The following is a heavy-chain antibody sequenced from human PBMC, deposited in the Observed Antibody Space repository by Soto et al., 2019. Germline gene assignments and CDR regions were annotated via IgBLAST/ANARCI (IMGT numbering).Heavy chain of an antibody. J-gene: IGHJ6*02. CDR2: IYYSGST. V-gene: IGHV4-59*01. D-gene: IGHD3-10*01. CDR1: GASISPYY. Sequence: SETLSLTCSVSGASISPYYWSWIRQPPGKGLEWIGYIYYSGSTNYNPSLKSRVTISLDTSKNQFSLKLSSVTAADTAMYYCARDRGDRNDYYYGVDVWGQGNTVTVS. CDR3: ARDRGDRNDYYYGVDV.